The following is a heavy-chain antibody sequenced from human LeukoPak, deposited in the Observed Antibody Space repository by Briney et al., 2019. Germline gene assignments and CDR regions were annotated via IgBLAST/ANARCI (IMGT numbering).Heavy chain of an antibody. CDR1: GIPFSDYY. CDR2: ISASSSYT. Sequence: PGGSLRLSCVVSGIPFSDYYMNWIRQTPGKGLEWISYISASSSYTDYADSVKGRFTISRDNAQNALFLQMNRLRVEDTAVYYCAKGQSGYVSGTFDYWGQGTLVTVSS. CDR3: AKGQSGYVSGTFDY. J-gene: IGHJ4*02. V-gene: IGHV3-11*03. D-gene: IGHD3-10*01.